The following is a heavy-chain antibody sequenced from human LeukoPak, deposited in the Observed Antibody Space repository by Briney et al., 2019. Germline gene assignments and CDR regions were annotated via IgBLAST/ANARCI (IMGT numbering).Heavy chain of an antibody. V-gene: IGHV3-7*01. Sequence: GGSLRLSCAGSGFSFSRYWMAWVRQAPGKGLEWVASINQDVSRIHYVGSVKGRFTISRDNAKSSLFLQMTSLRVEDTAVYYCARLKDDVTKFDYWGQGTLVTVSS. J-gene: IGHJ4*02. CDR3: ARLKDDVTKFDY. CDR1: GFSFSRYW. CDR2: INQDVSRI. D-gene: IGHD2-8*01.